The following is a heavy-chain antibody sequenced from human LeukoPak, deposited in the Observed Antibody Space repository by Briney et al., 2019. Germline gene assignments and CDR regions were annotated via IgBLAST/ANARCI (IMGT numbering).Heavy chain of an antibody. V-gene: IGHV3-53*01. CDR1: GFTFRNYG. CDR2: IYSGGST. Sequence: GGSLRLSCAASGFTFRNYGMHWVRQAPGKGLEWVSVIYSGGSTYYADSVKGRFTISRDNSKNTLYLQMNSLRAEDTAVYYCARDTYWGQGTLVTVSS. J-gene: IGHJ4*02. CDR3: ARDTY.